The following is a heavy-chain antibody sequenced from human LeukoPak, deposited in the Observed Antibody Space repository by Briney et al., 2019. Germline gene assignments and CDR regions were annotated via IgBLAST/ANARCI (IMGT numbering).Heavy chain of an antibody. CDR1: GGSFSGYY. D-gene: IGHD2-2*01. CDR3: ARGLGPRYCSSTSCRALFDY. CDR2: INHSGST. Sequence: SETLSLTCAVYGGSFSGYYWSWIRQPPGKGLEWIGEINHSGSTNYNPSLKSRVTISVDTSKNQFSLKLSSGTAADTAVYYCARGLGPRYCSSTSCRALFDYWGQGILVTVSS. J-gene: IGHJ4*02. V-gene: IGHV4-34*01.